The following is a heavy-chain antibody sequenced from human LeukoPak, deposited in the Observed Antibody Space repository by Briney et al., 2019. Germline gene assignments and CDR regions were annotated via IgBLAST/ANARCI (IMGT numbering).Heavy chain of an antibody. Sequence: ASVTVSFTFSGYTLTELSMHWVRPAPGKGLEWVGGFDPEDGETIYAQKFQGRVTITEDTSTDTAYMELSSLRSEDTAVYYCATGDYYGSGSYYIGYWGQGTLVTVSS. J-gene: IGHJ4*02. CDR3: ATGDYYGSGSYYIGY. CDR2: FDPEDGET. D-gene: IGHD3-10*01. CDR1: GYTLTELS. V-gene: IGHV1-24*01.